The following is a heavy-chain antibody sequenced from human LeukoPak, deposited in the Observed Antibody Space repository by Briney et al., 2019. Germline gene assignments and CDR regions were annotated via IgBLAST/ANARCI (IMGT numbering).Heavy chain of an antibody. CDR3: AREADSRGYSDAFDI. J-gene: IGHJ3*02. Sequence: GGSLRLSCAASGFTVSSNYMSWVRQAPGKGLEWVSVIYSGGSTYYADSVKGRFTISRDSSKNTLYLQMNSLRAEDTAVYYCAREADSRGYSDAFDIWGQGTMVTVSS. CDR2: IYSGGST. D-gene: IGHD6-25*01. V-gene: IGHV3-53*01. CDR1: GFTVSSNY.